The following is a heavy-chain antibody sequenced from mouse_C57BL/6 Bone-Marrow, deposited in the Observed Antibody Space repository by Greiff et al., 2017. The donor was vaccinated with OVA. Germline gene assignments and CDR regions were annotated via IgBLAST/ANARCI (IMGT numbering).Heavy chain of an antibody. J-gene: IGHJ4*01. V-gene: IGHV5-12*01. CDR3: ASFYYAMDY. CDR1: GFTFSDYY. Sequence: EVQLVESGGGLVQPGGSLKLSCAASGFTFSDYYMYWVRQTPEKRLEWVAYISNGGGSTYYPDTVKGRFTISRDNAKNTLYLQMSRLKAEDTAVYYCASFYYAMDYWGQGTSVTVSS. CDR2: ISNGGGST.